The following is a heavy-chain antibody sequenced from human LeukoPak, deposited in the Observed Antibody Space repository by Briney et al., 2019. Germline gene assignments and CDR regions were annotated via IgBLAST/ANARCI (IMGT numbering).Heavy chain of an antibody. CDR2: IIPFLDIT. V-gene: IGHV1-69*02. Sequence: SVKVSCKASGDTFSSYPIDWVRQAPGQGLEWMGRIIPFLDITNYAQKFEGRLTVTADKSTSAAYMELSSLRSEDTAIYYCARRSGRDFGSGSYFDYWGQGTLVTVSS. J-gene: IGHJ4*02. D-gene: IGHD3-10*01. CDR1: GDTFSSYP. CDR3: ARRSGRDFGSGSYFDY.